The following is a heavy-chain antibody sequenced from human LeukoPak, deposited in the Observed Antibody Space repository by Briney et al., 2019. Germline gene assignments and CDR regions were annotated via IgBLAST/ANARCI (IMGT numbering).Heavy chain of an antibody. J-gene: IGHJ6*03. V-gene: IGHV3-48*01. CDR1: GFTFSSYS. Sequence: GGSLRLSCAASGFTFSSYSMNWVRQAPGKGLEWVSYISSSSSTIYYADSVKGRFTISRDNAKNSLYLQMNSLRAEDTAVYYCARDPYNGYYGDDYYYYMDVWGKGTTVTISS. D-gene: IGHD4-17*01. CDR2: ISSSSSTI. CDR3: ARDPYNGYYGDDYYYYMDV.